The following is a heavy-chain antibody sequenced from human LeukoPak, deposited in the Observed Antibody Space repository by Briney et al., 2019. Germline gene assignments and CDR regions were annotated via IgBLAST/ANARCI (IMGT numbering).Heavy chain of an antibody. V-gene: IGHV3-49*04. CDR3: TRDLSRIQPNAFDL. CDR1: GFTFGDYA. D-gene: IGHD5-18*01. CDR2: IRSKAYGGTT. J-gene: IGHJ2*01. Sequence: PGGSLRLSCTASGFTFGDYAMSWVRQAPGKGLEWVGFIRSKAYGGTTEYAASVKGRFTISRDDSKSIAYLQMNSLKTEDTAVYYCTRDLSRIQPNAFDLWGRGTLVTVPS.